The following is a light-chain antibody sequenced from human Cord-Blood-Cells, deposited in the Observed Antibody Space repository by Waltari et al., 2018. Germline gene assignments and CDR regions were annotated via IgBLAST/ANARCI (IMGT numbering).Light chain of an antibody. CDR1: QSVSSY. Sequence: EIVLTQSPATLSLSPGERATISCRASQSVSSYLAWYQQNPGQAPRLLTYDASNRATGIPARFSGSGSGTDFTLTISSLEPEDFAVYYCQQRSNWPPITFGQGTRLEIK. CDR3: QQRSNWPPIT. V-gene: IGKV3-11*01. CDR2: DAS. J-gene: IGKJ5*01.